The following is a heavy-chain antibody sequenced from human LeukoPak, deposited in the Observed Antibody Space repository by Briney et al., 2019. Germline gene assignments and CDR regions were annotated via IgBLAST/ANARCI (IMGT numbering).Heavy chain of an antibody. D-gene: IGHD2-2*01. CDR2: ISSSSSYI. J-gene: IGHJ3*02. CDR1: GFTFSSYS. CDR3: ARMVQLLSHDAFDI. V-gene: IGHV3-21*01. Sequence: PGGPLRLSCAASGFTFSSYSMNWVRQAPGKRLEWVSSISSSSSYIYYADSVKGRFTISRDNAKNSLYLQMNSLRAEDTAVYYCARMVQLLSHDAFDIWGQGTMVTVSS.